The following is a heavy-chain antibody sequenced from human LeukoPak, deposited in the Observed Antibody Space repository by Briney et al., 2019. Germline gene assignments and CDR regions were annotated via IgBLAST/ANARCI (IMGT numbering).Heavy chain of an antibody. Sequence: EASVKVSCKVSGYTLTELSMHWVRQAPGKGLEWTGGFDPEDGETIYAQKFQGRVTMTEDTSTDTAYMELSSLRSEDTAVYYCATGTSGYYSGLFDYWGQGTLVTVSS. CDR2: FDPEDGET. CDR1: GYTLTELS. D-gene: IGHD3-22*01. CDR3: ATGTSGYYSGLFDY. V-gene: IGHV1-24*01. J-gene: IGHJ4*02.